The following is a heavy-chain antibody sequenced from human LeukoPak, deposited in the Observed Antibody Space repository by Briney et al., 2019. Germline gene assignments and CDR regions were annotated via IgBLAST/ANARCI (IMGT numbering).Heavy chain of an antibody. Sequence: GGSVKVSCKASGYTFTSYDINWVRQATGQGLEWMGWMNPNSGNTGYAQKFQGRVTMTRNTSISTAYMELSSLRSEDTAVYYCARGRSGTYDFWSGYYVYYFDYWGQGTLVTVSS. CDR2: MNPNSGNT. J-gene: IGHJ4*02. V-gene: IGHV1-8*01. CDR1: GYTFTSYD. CDR3: ARGRSGTYDFWSGYYVYYFDY. D-gene: IGHD3-3*01.